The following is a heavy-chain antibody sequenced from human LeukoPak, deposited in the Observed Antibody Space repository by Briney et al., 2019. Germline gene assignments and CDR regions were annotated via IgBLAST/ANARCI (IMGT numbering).Heavy chain of an antibody. CDR2: ISGSGGST. CDR3: AKGTRGYSSGWSDY. J-gene: IGHJ4*02. CDR1: GFTFSSYA. V-gene: IGHV3-23*01. D-gene: IGHD6-19*01. Sequence: GGSLRLSCAASGFTFSSYAMSWVRQAPGKGLEWVSAISGSGGSTYYADSVKGRFTISRGNSKNTLYLQMNRLRAEDTAVYYCAKGTRGYSSGWSDYWGQGTLVTVSS.